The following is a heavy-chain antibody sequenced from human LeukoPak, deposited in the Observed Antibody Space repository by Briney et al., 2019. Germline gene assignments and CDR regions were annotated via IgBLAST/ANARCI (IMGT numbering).Heavy chain of an antibody. V-gene: IGHV1-2*02. CDR1: GYTFTGYY. CDR3: AKDTGNFNLGDY. Sequence: ASVKVSCTASGYTFTGYYMHWVRQAPGQGLEWMGWINPNSDTKYAEKFQGRVTMTRDTSISTAYMELRRLRSDDTAVYYCAKDTGNFNLGDYWGQGTLATVSS. D-gene: IGHD5-18*01. CDR2: INPNSDT. J-gene: IGHJ4*02.